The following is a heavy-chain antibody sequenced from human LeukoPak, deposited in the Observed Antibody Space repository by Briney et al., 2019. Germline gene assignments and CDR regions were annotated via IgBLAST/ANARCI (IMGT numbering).Heavy chain of an antibody. J-gene: IGHJ5*02. CDR2: ISSTSNTR. CDR1: GFTFSSYS. CDR3: TRERGGWFDP. Sequence: PGGSLRLSCEASGFTFSSYSMKWVRQAPGKGLEWVSYISSTSNTRYYADSVKGRFTISRDNAKNSLYLQMNSLRAEDTAVYYCTRERGGWFDPWGQGTLVIVSS. V-gene: IGHV3-48*04.